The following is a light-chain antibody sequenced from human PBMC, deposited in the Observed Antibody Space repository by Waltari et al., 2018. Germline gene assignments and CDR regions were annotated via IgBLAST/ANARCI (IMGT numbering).Light chain of an antibody. Sequence: DIQMTQSPSTLSASVGDRVTITCRASQSISGLLAWYQQKPGKAPKLLIYKASTLESGVPSRISGSGSGTEFTLTINSLQPDDFATYYCQQYDTFMWTFGQGTKVDI. CDR1: QSISGL. J-gene: IGKJ1*01. V-gene: IGKV1-5*03. CDR2: KAS. CDR3: QQYDTFMWT.